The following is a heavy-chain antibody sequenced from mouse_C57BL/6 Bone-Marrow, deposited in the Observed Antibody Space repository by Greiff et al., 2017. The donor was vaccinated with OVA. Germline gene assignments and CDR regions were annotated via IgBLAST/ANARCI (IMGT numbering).Heavy chain of an antibody. J-gene: IGHJ4*01. CDR2: IWSGGST. CDR3: ARNRGLRRTGYYAMDY. V-gene: IGHV2-2*01. CDR1: GFSLTSYG. Sequence: VQLQQSGPGLVQPSQSLSITCTVSGFSLTSYGVHWVRQSPGKGLEWLGVIWSGGSTDYNAAFISRLSISTDNSTSQVFFKMNSLQADDTAIYYCARNRGLRRTGYYAMDYWGQGTSVTVSS. D-gene: IGHD2-4*01.